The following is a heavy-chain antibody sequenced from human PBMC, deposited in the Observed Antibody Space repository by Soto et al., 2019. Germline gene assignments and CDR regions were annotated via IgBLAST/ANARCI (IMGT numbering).Heavy chain of an antibody. CDR2: IYYSGST. Sequence: SETLSLTCTVSGRSISSGDYYWSWIRQPPGKGLEWIGYIYYSGSTYYNPSLKSRVTISVDTSKNQFSLKLSSVTAADTAVYYCARGGADFWSGYYHAFDIWGQGTMVTVSS. D-gene: IGHD3-3*01. J-gene: IGHJ3*02. CDR1: GRSISSGDYY. CDR3: ARGGADFWSGYYHAFDI. V-gene: IGHV4-30-4*01.